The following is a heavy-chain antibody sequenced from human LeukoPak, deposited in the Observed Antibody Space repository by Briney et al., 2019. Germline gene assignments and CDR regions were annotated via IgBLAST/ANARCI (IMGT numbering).Heavy chain of an antibody. CDR1: GGTFSSYA. CDR2: LIPIFGTA. CDR3: AGYVHHYSSSYNWFDP. D-gene: IGHD6-6*01. J-gene: IGHJ5*02. V-gene: IGHV1-69*13. Sequence: ASVKVSCKASGGTFSSYAISWVRQAPGQGLEWMGGLIPIFGTANYAQKFQGRVTITADESTSTAYMELSSLRSEDTAVYYCAGYVHHYSSSYNWFDPWGQGTLVTVSS.